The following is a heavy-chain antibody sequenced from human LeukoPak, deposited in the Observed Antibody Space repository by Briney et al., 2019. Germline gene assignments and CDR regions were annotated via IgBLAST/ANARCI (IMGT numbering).Heavy chain of an antibody. D-gene: IGHD3-10*01. J-gene: IGHJ4*02. CDR1: GFTFSSYS. CDR3: ARENYGSGSYEGYFDY. Sequence: GGSLRLSCAASGFTFSSYSMNWVRQAPGKGLEWVSSISSSSSYIYYADSMRGRFTISRDNAKNSLYLQMNSLRAEDTAVYYCARENYGSGSYEGYFDYWGQGTLVTVSS. V-gene: IGHV3-21*01. CDR2: ISSSSSYI.